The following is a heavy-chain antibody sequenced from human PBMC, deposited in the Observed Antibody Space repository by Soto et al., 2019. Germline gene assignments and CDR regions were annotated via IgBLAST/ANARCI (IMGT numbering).Heavy chain of an antibody. CDR2: INPRGGGT. D-gene: IGHD3-3*02. Sequence: QVQLVQSGAEVKKPGASVKVSCKASGYTFIDFYIHWVRQAPGQGLEWMGFINPRGGGTTYAQKFQGRLTMTRDTSTSTVYMELIRLRSEDTAIYYCARDKPFSADYWGQGTLVT. CDR1: GYTFIDFY. J-gene: IGHJ4*02. CDR3: ARDKPFSADY. V-gene: IGHV1-46*01.